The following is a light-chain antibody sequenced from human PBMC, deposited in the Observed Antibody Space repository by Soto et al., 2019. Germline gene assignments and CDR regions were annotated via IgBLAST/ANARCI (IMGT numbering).Light chain of an antibody. CDR3: TSYTSIYTYV. Sequence: QAASVSGSPGQSITISCTGTSSDVGGYNYVAWYQQHPDKAPKLLIYDVSNRPSGVSIRFSGSKSGNTASLTISGLLPEDEADYYCTSYTSIYTYVFGTGTKVTVL. CDR2: DVS. CDR1: SSDVGGYNY. V-gene: IGLV2-14*03. J-gene: IGLJ1*01.